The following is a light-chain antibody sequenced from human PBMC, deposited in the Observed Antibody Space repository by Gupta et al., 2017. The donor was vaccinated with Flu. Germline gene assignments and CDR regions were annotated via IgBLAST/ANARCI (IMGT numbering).Light chain of an antibody. Sequence: GGNKIGSKSVHWYQQRPGQAPVLVVYDDFDRPSGFPERFSGSNSGNTATLTISRVDAGDEADYYCQVWDNASDLVIFGAGTKLTVL. CDR2: DDF. CDR1: KIGSKS. V-gene: IGLV3-21*02. J-gene: IGLJ2*01. CDR3: QVWDNASDLVI.